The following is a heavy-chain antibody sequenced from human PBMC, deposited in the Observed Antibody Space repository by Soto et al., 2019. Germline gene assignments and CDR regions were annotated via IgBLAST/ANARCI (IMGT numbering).Heavy chain of an antibody. V-gene: IGHV3-49*03. J-gene: IGHJ6*03. D-gene: IGHD1-7*01. CDR3: TRRNVLELRFYYYYYMDV. CDR2: IRSKAYGGTT. Sequence: GGSLRLSCTASGFTFGDYAMSWFRQAPGKGLEWVGFIRSKAYGGTTEYAASVKGRFTISRDDSKSIAYLQMNSLKTEDTAVYYCTRRNVLELRFYYYYYMDVWGKGTTVTVSS. CDR1: GFTFGDYA.